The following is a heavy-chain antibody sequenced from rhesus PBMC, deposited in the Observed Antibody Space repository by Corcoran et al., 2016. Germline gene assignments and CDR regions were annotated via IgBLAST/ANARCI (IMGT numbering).Heavy chain of an antibody. CDR2: VETEDGDA. Sequence: EVQLVQSGAEVKKPGASVKISCKASGYTFTDYYLHWGRQAHGKGLEWMRRVETEDGDAIHAQKFQARVTITADNSTDTAYMELSSLRSEDTAVYSCATQGYVDYWAQGVLVTVSS. CDR3: ATQGYVDY. J-gene: IGHJ4*01. CDR1: GYTFTDYY. V-gene: IGHV1-111*02.